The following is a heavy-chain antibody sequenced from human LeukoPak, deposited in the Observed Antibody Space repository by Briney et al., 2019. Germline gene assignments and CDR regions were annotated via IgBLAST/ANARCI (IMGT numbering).Heavy chain of an antibody. J-gene: IGHJ4*02. V-gene: IGHV4-61*02. CDR1: GGSISSASYY. CDR3: ARDEGQLAGYYFDY. CDR2: IYTSGST. D-gene: IGHD6-6*01. Sequence: SQTLSLTCTVSGGSISSASYYWSWIRQPAGKGLEWIGRIYTSGSTNYNPSLKSRVTMSVDTSKNQFSLKLTSMIAADTAVYYCARDEGQLAGYYFDYWGQGTLVTVSS.